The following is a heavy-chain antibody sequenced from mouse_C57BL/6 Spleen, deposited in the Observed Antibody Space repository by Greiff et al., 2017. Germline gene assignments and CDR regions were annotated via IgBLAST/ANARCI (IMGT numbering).Heavy chain of an antibody. D-gene: IGHD1-1*01. CDR3: ASYGSSYGWFAY. CDR1: GYTFTSYW. Sequence: VHLQQSGAELVMPGASVKLSCKASGYTFTSYWLHWVKQRPGQGLEWIGEIDPSDSYTNYNQKFKGKSTLTVDKSSSTAYMQLSSLTSEDSAVYYCASYGSSYGWFAYWGQGTLVTVSA. J-gene: IGHJ3*01. CDR2: IDPSDSYT. V-gene: IGHV1-69*01.